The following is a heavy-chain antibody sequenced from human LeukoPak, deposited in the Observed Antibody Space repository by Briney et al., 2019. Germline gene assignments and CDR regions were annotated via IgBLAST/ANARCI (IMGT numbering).Heavy chain of an antibody. CDR2: INTNTGNP. D-gene: IGHD3-3*01. J-gene: IGHJ3*02. CDR3: ASPKYYDFWSGSTRNDAFDI. V-gene: IGHV7-4-1*02. CDR1: GYTFTSYA. Sequence: ASVKVSCKASGYTFTSYAMNWVRQAPGQGLEWMGWINTNTGNPTYAQGFTGRFVFSLDTPVSTAYLQISSLKAEDTAVYYCASPKYYDFWSGSTRNDAFDIWGQGTMVTVSS.